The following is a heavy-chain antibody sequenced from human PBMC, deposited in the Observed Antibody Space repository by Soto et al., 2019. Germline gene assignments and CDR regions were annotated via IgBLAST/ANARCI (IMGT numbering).Heavy chain of an antibody. CDR1: GGSFSGYY. CDR2: IYYSGST. V-gene: IGHV4-31*11. Sequence: PSETLSLTCAVYGGSFSGYYWSWIRQHPGKGLEWIGYIYYSGSTYYNPSLKSRVTISLDTSKNQFSLKLSSVTAADTAMYYCARLSSGERLNFDYWGQGTLVTVSS. D-gene: IGHD3-10*02. J-gene: IGHJ4*02. CDR3: ARLSSGERLNFDY.